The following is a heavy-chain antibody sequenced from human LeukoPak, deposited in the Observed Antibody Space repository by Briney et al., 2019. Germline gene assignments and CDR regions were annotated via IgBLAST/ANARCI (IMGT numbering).Heavy chain of an antibody. CDR1: GYTFTTYW. J-gene: IGHJ4*02. CDR2: IYPRDSDT. V-gene: IGHV5-51*01. Sequence: GESLKISCKGSGYTFTTYWIGWVRQMPGKGLEWMGIIYPRDSDTRYSPSFQGQVTISADRSISTAYLQWSSLKASDTAIYYCARHTSYASDYWGQGTLVTVSS. D-gene: IGHD2-8*01. CDR3: ARHTSYASDY.